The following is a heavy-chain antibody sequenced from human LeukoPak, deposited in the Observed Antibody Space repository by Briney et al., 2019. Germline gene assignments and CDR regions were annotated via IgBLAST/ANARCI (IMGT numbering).Heavy chain of an antibody. Sequence: GGSLRLSCAASGFTFSSYGMSWVRQAPGKGLEWVSAISGSGGSTYYADSVKGRFTISRDNSKNTLYLQMNSLRAEDTAVYYCAKDGSFSHLSSGWYGGDWFDPWGQGTLVTVSS. V-gene: IGHV3-23*01. CDR3: AKDGSFSHLSSGWYGGDWFDP. D-gene: IGHD6-19*01. CDR1: GFTFSSYG. J-gene: IGHJ5*02. CDR2: ISGSGGST.